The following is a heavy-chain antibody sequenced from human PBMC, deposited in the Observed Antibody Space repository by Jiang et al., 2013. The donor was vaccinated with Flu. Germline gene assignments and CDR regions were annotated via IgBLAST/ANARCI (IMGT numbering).Heavy chain of an antibody. CDR2: MNAGNGNT. CDR3: ARDRPYYDSRGNGYFDL. D-gene: IGHD3-22*01. CDR1: GYSFTSYT. Sequence: SGAEVKKPGASVKVSCKASGYSFTSYTLHWVRQAPGQRLEWMGWMNAGNGNTKYSEKLQGRVTISRDTSANTTYMELSSLRSEDTAVYYCARDRPYYDSRGNGYFDLWGRGTLVTVSS. V-gene: IGHV1-3*01. J-gene: IGHJ2*01.